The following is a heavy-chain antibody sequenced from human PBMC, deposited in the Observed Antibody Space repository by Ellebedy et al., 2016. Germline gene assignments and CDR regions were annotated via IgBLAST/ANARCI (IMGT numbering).Heavy chain of an antibody. CDR1: GLTLSDAW. J-gene: IGHJ4*02. D-gene: IGHD1-26*01. CDR3: VTEVSGSFPE. Sequence: GESLKISCAASGLTLSDAWMNWVRQAPGKGLEWAGLIKSKMNGGTIDYAAPVKGRFTISRDESKNELYLQMSSLKTEDSAIYYCVTEVSGSFPEWGQGTLVTVSS. CDR2: IKSKMNGGTI. V-gene: IGHV3-15*07.